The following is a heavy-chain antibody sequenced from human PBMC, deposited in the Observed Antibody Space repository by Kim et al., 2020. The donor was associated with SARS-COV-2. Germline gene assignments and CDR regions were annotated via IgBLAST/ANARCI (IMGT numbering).Heavy chain of an antibody. CDR2: IYYSGST. CDR1: GGSISSSSYY. CDR3: AEGIRSYDILTGPPGGEGFDP. Sequence: SETLSLTCTVSGGSISSSSYYWGWIRQPPGKGLEWIGSIYYSGSTYYNPSLKSRVTISVDTSKNQFSLKLSSVTAADTAVYYCAEGIRSYDILTGPPGGEGFDPWGQGTLVTVSS. D-gene: IGHD3-9*01. J-gene: IGHJ5*02. V-gene: IGHV4-39*01.